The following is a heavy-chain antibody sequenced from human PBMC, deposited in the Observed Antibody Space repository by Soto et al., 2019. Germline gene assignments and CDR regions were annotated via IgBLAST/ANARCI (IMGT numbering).Heavy chain of an antibody. CDR1: GFTFSSYS. Sequence: EAQLVESGGGLVQPGGSLRLSCAASGFTFSSYSMNWVRQAPGKGLAWGSYISSSSSTIYYADSVKGRFTISRDNAKNSLYLQMNSLRDEDTAVYYCASNIGVTMVRGPFDYWGQGTLVTVSS. CDR3: ASNIGVTMVRGPFDY. V-gene: IGHV3-48*02. J-gene: IGHJ4*02. D-gene: IGHD3-10*01. CDR2: ISSSSSTI.